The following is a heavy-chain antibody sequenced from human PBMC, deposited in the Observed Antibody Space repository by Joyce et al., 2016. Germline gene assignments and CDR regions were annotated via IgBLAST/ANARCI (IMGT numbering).Heavy chain of an antibody. J-gene: IGHJ6*02. V-gene: IGHV3-9*01. D-gene: IGHD1-26*01. CDR2: ISWNSGSI. CDR3: VKAGGSYPLYYYYGMDV. CDR1: GFTFDEYA. Sequence: EVQLVESGGGLVQPGRSLRLSCAASGFTFDEYAMHWVRQVPGKGLEWVSGISWNSGSIGDADSVKGRFTISRDNAKNSLSLQMNRLRAEDTALYYCVKAGGSYPLYYYYGMDVWGQGTTVTVSS.